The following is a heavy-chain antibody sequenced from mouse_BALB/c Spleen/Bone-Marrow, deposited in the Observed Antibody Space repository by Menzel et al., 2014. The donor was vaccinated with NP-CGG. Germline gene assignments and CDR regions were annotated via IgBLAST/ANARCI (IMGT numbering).Heavy chain of an antibody. J-gene: IGHJ2*01. CDR1: GFNIKDTY. V-gene: IGHV14-3*02. D-gene: IGHD2-4*01. Sequence: EVKVVESGAELVRPGASVKLSCTASGFNIKDTYMHWVKQRPEQGLEWIGRIDPANGNTKYDPKFQGKATITADTSSNTAYLQLSSLTSEDTAVYYCARFPYDYGGGDYWGQGTTLTVSS. CDR2: IDPANGNT. CDR3: ARFPYDYGGGDY.